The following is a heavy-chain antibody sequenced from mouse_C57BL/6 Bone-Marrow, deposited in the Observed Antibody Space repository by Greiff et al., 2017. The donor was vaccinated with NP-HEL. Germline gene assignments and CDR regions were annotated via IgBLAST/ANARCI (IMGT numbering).Heavy chain of an antibody. D-gene: IGHD1-1*01. CDR3: ARFTTVVANGYFDY. CDR2: INPNNGGT. Sequence: VQLQQSGPELVKPGASVKIPCKASGYTFTDYNMDWVKQSHGKSLEWIGDINPNNGGTIYNQKFKGKATLTVDKSSSTAYMELRSLTSEDTAVYYCARFTTVVANGYFDYWGQGTTLTVSS. J-gene: IGHJ2*01. V-gene: IGHV1-18*01. CDR1: GYTFTDYN.